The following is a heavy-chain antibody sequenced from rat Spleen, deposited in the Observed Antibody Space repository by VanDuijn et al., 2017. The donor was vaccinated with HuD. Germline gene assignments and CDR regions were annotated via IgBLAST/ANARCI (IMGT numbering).Heavy chain of an antibody. V-gene: IGHV5S13*01. D-gene: IGHD1-6*01. CDR1: GFTFINSG. Sequence: EVQLVESGGGFVQPGGSLKLSCAASGFTFINSGMAWVRQAPTKGLEWVASITNSGDTTYYRDSVKGRFTISRDNAKSTLYLQMDSLRSEDTATYYCTRRGITHYFDHWGQGVMVTVSS. J-gene: IGHJ2*01. CDR3: TRRGITHYFDH. CDR2: ITNSGDTT.